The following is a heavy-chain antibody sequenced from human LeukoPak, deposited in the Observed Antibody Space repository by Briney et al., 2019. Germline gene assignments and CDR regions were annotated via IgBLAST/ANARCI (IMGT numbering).Heavy chain of an antibody. D-gene: IGHD1-1*01. V-gene: IGHV1-2*02. CDR2: INPNSGGT. Sequence: ASVTVSCTASGYTFTGYYMHWVRQAPGQGLEWMGWINPNSGGTNYAQKFQGRVTMTRDTSISTAYMELSRLRSDDTAVYYCARVPEGYPLDYWGQGTLVTVSS. CDR1: GYTFTGYY. CDR3: ARVPEGYPLDY. J-gene: IGHJ4*02.